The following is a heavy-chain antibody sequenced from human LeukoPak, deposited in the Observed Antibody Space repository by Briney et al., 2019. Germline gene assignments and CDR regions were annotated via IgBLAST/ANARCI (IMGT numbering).Heavy chain of an antibody. CDR2: ISGSGFTT. CDR1: GFTFSHYA. J-gene: IGHJ4*02. V-gene: IGHV3-23*01. Sequence: GGSLRLSCAASGFTFSHYAMSWVRQAPGKGLEWVSAISGSGFTTYYADSVKGRFTLSGDNSKNTLYLQMNSLRAEDTAVYFCATPRQDTAMINYSFNYWGQGTLVTVSS. CDR3: ATPRQDTAMINYSFNY. D-gene: IGHD5-18*01.